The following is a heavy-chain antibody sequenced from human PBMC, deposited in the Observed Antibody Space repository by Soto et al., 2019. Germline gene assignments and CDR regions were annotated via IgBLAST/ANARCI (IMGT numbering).Heavy chain of an antibody. CDR1: GGSVSSGSYY. D-gene: IGHD2-2*01. Sequence: PSETLSLTCTVSGGSVSSGSYYWSWIRQPPGKGLEWIGYTYYSGSTNYNPSLRSRVTVSVDTSKNQFSLKLSSVTAADTAVYYCARGTRCSSTSCYPDAFDIWGQGTMVTVSS. CDR3: ARGTRCSSTSCYPDAFDI. CDR2: TYYSGST. V-gene: IGHV4-61*01. J-gene: IGHJ3*02.